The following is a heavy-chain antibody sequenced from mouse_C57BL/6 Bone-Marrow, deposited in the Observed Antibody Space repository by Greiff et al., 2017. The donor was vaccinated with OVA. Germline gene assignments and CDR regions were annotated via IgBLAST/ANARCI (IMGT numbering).Heavy chain of an antibody. CDR1: GYTFTSYW. CDR2: IHPNSGST. D-gene: IGHD2-2*01. V-gene: IGHV1-64*01. J-gene: IGHJ4*01. CDR3: ARPYGYASYYYAMDY. Sequence: QVQLQQPGAELVKPGASVKLSCKASGYTFTSYWMHWVKQRPGQGLEWIGMIHPNSGSTNYNEKFKSKATLTVDKSSSTAYMQLSSLTSEDSAVYYCARPYGYASYYYAMDYWGQGTSVTVSS.